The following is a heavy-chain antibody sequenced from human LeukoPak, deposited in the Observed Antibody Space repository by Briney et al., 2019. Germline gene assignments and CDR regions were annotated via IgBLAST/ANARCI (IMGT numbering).Heavy chain of an antibody. Sequence: SVKVSCKASGGTFSSYAISWVRQAPGQGLEWMGRIIPIFGTANYAQKFQGRVTITTDESTSTAYMELSSLRSEDTAVYYCARERLREGGGNYFEYWGQGTLVTVSS. CDR1: GGTFSSYA. CDR3: ARERLREGGGNYFEY. CDR2: IIPIFGTA. J-gene: IGHJ4*02. D-gene: IGHD2-15*01. V-gene: IGHV1-69*05.